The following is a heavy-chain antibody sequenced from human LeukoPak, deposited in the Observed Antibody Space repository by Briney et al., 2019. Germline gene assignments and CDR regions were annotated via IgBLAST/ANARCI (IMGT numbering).Heavy chain of an antibody. J-gene: IGHJ4*02. CDR1: GYALTEMS. CDR2: FDPEDGET. D-gene: IGHD4/OR15-4a*01. Sequence: ASVKVSCKVSGYALTEMSIHWVRQAPGGALEWMGGFDPEDGETVYAPKFQGRVTMTEDTSADTAYMELSSLRSEDTAVYYCATGHRGSNLDYWGQGTLVTVSS. V-gene: IGHV1-24*01. CDR3: ATGHRGSNLDY.